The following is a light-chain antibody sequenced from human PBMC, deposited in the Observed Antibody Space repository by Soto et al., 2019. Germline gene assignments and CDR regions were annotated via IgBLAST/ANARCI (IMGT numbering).Light chain of an antibody. CDR1: PSVLYSSNNKNY. J-gene: IGKJ4*01. Sequence: DIVMTQSPDSLAVSLGERATINCKSSPSVLYSSNNKNYLAWYQQKPGQPPKLLIYWASTRESGVPDRFSGSGSGTDFTLTISSLQAEDVAVYYCQQYYSTPPTFGGGTKVDNK. CDR2: WAS. CDR3: QQYYSTPPT. V-gene: IGKV4-1*01.